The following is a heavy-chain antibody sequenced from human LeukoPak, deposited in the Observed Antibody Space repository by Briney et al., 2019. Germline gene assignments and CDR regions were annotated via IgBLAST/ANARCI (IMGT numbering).Heavy chain of an antibody. V-gene: IGHV4-59*08. CDR1: GGSISSYY. J-gene: IGHJ6*02. CDR3: ARHRCTSSSCYFDYSYGMDV. CDR2: ICYSGST. Sequence: SETLSLTCTVSGGSISSYYWSWIRQPPGKGLEWIGYICYSGSTNYNASLKSRVTMSVDTSKKQFSLTLSSVTAADTAVYYCARHRCTSSSCYFDYSYGMDVWGQGTTVTVSS. D-gene: IGHD2-2*01.